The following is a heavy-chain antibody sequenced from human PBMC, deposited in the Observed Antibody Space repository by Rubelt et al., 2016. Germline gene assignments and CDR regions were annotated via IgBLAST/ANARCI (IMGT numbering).Heavy chain of an antibody. CDR1: GGSLRGSSYY. V-gene: IGHV4-61*05. J-gene: IGHJ4*02. CDR2: IYKRGST. D-gene: IGHD5-18*01. CDR3: ARGYNYGPQYDF. Sequence: QLQLQESSPRLVKPSETLSLICNVSGGSLRGSSYYWGWIRQPPGKGLEWIGYIYKRGSTSYNPSLKSRVTISVDTFKNQFSLKLGSVTAAETAVYYGARGYNYGPQYDFWGQGTLVTVSS.